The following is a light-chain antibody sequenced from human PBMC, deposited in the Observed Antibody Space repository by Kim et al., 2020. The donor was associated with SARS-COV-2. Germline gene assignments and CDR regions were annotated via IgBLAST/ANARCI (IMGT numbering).Light chain of an antibody. CDR3: HHRSDWPLT. V-gene: IGKV3-11*01. Sequence: EIVLTQSPATLSLSPGERATLSCRASQSITPYLAWYQQKPGQAPRLLIYDASNRATGIPARFSGSGSGTDFTLTISSLEREDFAVYYCHHRSDWPLTFGGGTKVDIK. J-gene: IGKJ4*01. CDR1: QSITPY. CDR2: DAS.